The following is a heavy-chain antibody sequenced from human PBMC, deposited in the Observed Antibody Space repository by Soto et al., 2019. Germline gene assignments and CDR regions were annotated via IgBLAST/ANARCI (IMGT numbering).Heavy chain of an antibody. CDR1: GGSFSGYY. D-gene: IGHD6-19*01. J-gene: IGHJ4*02. V-gene: IGHV4-34*01. Sequence: QVQLQQWGAGLLKPSETLSLTCAVYGGSFSGYYWSWIRQPPGKGLEWIGEINHSGSTNYNPSLKSRVTISVDTSKNQFSLKLSSVTAADTAVYYCAREVPEAVAGRYFDYWGQGTLVTVSS. CDR3: AREVPEAVAGRYFDY. CDR2: INHSGST.